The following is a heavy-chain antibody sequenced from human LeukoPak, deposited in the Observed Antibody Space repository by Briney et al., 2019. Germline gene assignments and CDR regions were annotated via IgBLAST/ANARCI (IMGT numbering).Heavy chain of an antibody. Sequence: ASVKVSCTVSGYTLTELSMHWVRQAPGKGLEWMGGFDPEDGETIYAQKFQGRVTMTEDTSTDTAYMELSSLRSEDTAVYYCASSSWKTNWFDPWGQGTLVTVSS. CDR1: GYTLTELS. CDR2: FDPEDGET. J-gene: IGHJ5*02. V-gene: IGHV1-24*01. CDR3: ASSSWKTNWFDP. D-gene: IGHD6-13*01.